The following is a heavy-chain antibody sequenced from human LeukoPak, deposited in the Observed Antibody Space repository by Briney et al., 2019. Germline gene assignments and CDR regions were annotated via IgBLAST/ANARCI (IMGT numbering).Heavy chain of an antibody. Sequence: GGSLRLSCAASGFTFSSYAMHWVRQAPGKGVEWVAVISYDGSNKYYVDSVRGRVTRSRDNSKNTPYLQRNSLRAEDTAVYYCARDGGRSNPYYYGSGSYARAPDPYSYYYYYVDGWGKGTTVTVSS. CDR1: GFTFSSYA. J-gene: IGHJ6*03. V-gene: IGHV3-30*01. D-gene: IGHD3-10*01. CDR2: ISYDGSNK. CDR3: ARDGGRSNPYYYGSGSYARAPDPYSYYYYYVDG.